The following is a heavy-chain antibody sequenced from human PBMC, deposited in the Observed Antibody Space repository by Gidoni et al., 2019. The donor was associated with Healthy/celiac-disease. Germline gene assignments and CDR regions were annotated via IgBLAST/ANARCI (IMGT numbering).Heavy chain of an antibody. D-gene: IGHD6-19*01. Sequence: EVQLFASGGGLVQPGGSLRLSCAASVFTLSSYAMRWVRHAPGQGLEWVSAISGSGGSTYYADSVKGRFTISRDNSKNTLYLQMNSLRAEDTAVYYCAKLTSSGWYYPWFDPWGQGTLVTVSS. CDR3: AKLTSSGWYYPWFDP. CDR1: VFTLSSYA. J-gene: IGHJ5*02. CDR2: ISGSGGST. V-gene: IGHV3-23*01.